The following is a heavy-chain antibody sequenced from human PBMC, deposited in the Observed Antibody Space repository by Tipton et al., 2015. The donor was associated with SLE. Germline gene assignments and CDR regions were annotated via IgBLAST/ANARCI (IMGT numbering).Heavy chain of an antibody. Sequence: TLSLTCTVSGDSIRSSPYYWGWIRQPPGKGLEWIGSIYYTGSTYYNPPLRSRLSISVDTSENQFSLKLSSVTAADTAVYYCARHRDSGDYSFDFWGQGTLVTVSS. CDR3: ARHRDSGDYSFDF. J-gene: IGHJ4*02. V-gene: IGHV4-39*01. CDR2: IYYTGST. D-gene: IGHD3-22*01. CDR1: GDSIRSSPYY.